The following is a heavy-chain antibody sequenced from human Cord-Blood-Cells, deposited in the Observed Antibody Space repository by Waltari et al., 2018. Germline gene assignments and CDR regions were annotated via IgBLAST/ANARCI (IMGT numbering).Heavy chain of an antibody. CDR3: ARHGEELGRLFDY. CDR1: GYSFTSYW. J-gene: IGHJ4*02. CDR2: IYPGDSDT. D-gene: IGHD7-27*01. V-gene: IGHV5-51*01. Sequence: EVQLVQSGAEVKTPGEYMKTTSTGSGYSFTSYWIAWVRQMPGKGLEWMGIIYPGDSDTRYSPSFQGQVTISADKSISTAYLQWSSLKASDTAMYYCARHGEELGRLFDYWGQGTLVTVSS.